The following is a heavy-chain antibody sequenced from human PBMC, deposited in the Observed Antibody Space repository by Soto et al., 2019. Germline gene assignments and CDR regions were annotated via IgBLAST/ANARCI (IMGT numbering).Heavy chain of an antibody. CDR1: GDSISSLY. CDR3: ERLRRMTAITVSYYFDY. Sequence: PSETLSLTCTVSGDSISSLYWSWVRQPPGKGLEWIGYIYYSGSTSYNPSLESRVTISVDTSENQFSLKLSSVTAADTAVYYCERLRRMTAITVSYYFDYWGQGTLVTVSS. J-gene: IGHJ4*02. V-gene: IGHV4-59*01. D-gene: IGHD4-4*01. CDR2: IYYSGST.